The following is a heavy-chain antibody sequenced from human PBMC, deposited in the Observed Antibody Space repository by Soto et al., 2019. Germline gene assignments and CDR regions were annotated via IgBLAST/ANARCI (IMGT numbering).Heavy chain of an antibody. CDR3: ARDPYYYGSGSYYFDY. V-gene: IGHV3-33*01. CDR2: IWYDGINK. CDR1: GFTFSSNG. J-gene: IGHJ4*02. Sequence: QVQLVESGGGVVQPGRSLRLSCAASGFTFSSNGMHWVRQAPGKGLEWVAFIWYDGINKYYADSVKGRFTISRDNSKNTLSLQMNSMRAEDTAVYYCARDPYYYGSGSYYFDYWGQGTLVTVSS. D-gene: IGHD3-10*01.